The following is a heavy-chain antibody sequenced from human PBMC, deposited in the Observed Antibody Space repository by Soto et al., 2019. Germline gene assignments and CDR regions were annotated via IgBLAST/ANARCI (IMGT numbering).Heavy chain of an antibody. CDR2: ISNDGSTT. D-gene: IGHD3-3*01. V-gene: IGHV3-74*01. J-gene: IGHJ4*02. CDR3: VRDLHGWSDY. CDR1: GFTFSDYY. Sequence: EVQLVESGGDLVQPGGSLRLSCAASGFTFSDYYMHWVRQHPGKGLVWVSHISNDGSTTNYGDSVQGRFAILRDNAKNTLYLQMNNLRVEYMAVYYCVRDLHGWSDYWGQGTLVTVSS.